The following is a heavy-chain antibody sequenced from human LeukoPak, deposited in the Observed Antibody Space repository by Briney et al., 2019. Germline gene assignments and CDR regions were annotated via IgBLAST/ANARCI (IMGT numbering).Heavy chain of an antibody. Sequence: GRSLRLSCAASGSTFSSNWMHWVRQAPRKGLVWVSRIKGDGSSTSYADSVKGRFTVSRDNAKNTLFLQMNSLRAEDTAVYYCVRDGVGAPPFDYWGQGTLVTVSS. CDR2: IKGDGSST. CDR3: VRDGVGAPPFDY. J-gene: IGHJ4*02. V-gene: IGHV3-74*01. CDR1: GSTFSSNW. D-gene: IGHD1-26*01.